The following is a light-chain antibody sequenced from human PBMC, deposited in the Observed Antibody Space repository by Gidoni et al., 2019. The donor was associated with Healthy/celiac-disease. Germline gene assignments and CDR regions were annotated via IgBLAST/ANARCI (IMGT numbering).Light chain of an antibody. CDR1: SSDVGGYNY. J-gene: IGLJ2*01. Sequence: QSALTQPASVSGSPGQSITISCTGTSSDVGGYNYVSWYQQHPGKAPKLMIYEVSNRPSGVSNRFSGYKSGNTASLTISGLQAEDEADYYCSSYTSSSTAFGGGTKLTVL. CDR2: EVS. CDR3: SSYTSSSTA. V-gene: IGLV2-14*01.